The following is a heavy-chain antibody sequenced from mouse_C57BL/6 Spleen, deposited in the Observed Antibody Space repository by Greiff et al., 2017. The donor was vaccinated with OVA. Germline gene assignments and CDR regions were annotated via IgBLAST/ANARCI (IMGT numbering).Heavy chain of an antibody. J-gene: IGHJ2*01. CDR2: ISDGGSYT. D-gene: IGHD2-2*01. CDR1: GFTFSSYA. V-gene: IGHV5-4*01. Sequence: DVMLVESGGGLVKPGGSLKLSCAASGFTFSSYAMSWVRQTPEKRLEWVATISDGGSYTYYPDNVKGRFTISRDNAKNNLYLQMSHLKSEDTAMYYCARDHGMVTTYGFDYWGQGTTLTVSS. CDR3: ARDHGMVTTYGFDY.